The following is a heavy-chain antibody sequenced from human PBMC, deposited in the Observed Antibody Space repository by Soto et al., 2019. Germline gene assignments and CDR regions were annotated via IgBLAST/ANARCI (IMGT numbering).Heavy chain of an antibody. Sequence: XGSLRLSCAAAGFTFSSYWMSWARQAPGKGLDWVANIKQDGSEKYYVDSVKGRFTISRDNAKNSLYLQMNSLRAEDTAVYYCARDRYYDFPRPVWGQGTTVTVSS. V-gene: IGHV3-7*01. J-gene: IGHJ6*02. CDR3: ARDRYYDFPRPV. CDR1: GFTFSSYW. D-gene: IGHD3-3*01. CDR2: IKQDGSEK.